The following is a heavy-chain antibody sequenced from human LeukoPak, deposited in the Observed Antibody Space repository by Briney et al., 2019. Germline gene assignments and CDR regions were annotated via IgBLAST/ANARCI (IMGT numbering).Heavy chain of an antibody. CDR2: FDPEDGET. CDR1: GYTLTELS. D-gene: IGHD6-13*01. Sequence: ASVKVSCKVSGYTLTELSMHWVRQAPGKGLEWMGGFDPEDGETIYAQKFQGRVTMTEDTSTDTAYMELSSLRSEDTAVYYCARGSSSWYGYYYYYMDVWGKGTTVTVSS. CDR3: ARGSSSWYGYYYYYMDV. J-gene: IGHJ6*03. V-gene: IGHV1-24*01.